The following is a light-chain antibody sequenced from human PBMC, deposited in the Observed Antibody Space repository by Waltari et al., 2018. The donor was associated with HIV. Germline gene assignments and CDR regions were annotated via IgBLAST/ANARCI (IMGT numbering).Light chain of an antibody. J-gene: IGLJ3*02. CDR1: SLRTYS. Sequence: SSELTQDPTVSVALGQTVRITCQGDSLRTYSASWYQQKPGQATILVIYARNNRPSGIPDRFSASSSGNTASLTITGAQAEDEADYYCNSRDSSSSHNWVFGGGTRLTVL. CDR3: NSRDSSSSHNWV. V-gene: IGLV3-19*01. CDR2: ARN.